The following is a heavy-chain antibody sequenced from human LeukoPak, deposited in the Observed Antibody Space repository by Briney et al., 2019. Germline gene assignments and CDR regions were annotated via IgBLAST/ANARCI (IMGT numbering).Heavy chain of an antibody. J-gene: IGHJ3*02. CDR1: GFTFSSYW. CDR3: ARGGGVGASLVAFDI. D-gene: IGHD1-26*01. Sequence: GRSLRLSCAASGFTFSSYWMHWVRQAPGKGLVWVSRINTDGSSTSYADSVKGRFTISRDNAKNTLYLQMNSLRAEDTAVYYCARGGGVGASLVAFDIWGQGTMVTVSS. CDR2: INTDGSST. V-gene: IGHV3-74*01.